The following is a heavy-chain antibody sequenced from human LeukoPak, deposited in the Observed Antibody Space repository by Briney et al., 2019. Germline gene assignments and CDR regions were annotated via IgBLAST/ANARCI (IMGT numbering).Heavy chain of an antibody. Sequence: GGSLRLSCTASGFTFGDYAMSWFRQAPGKGLEWVGFIRSKAYGGTTEYAASVKGRFTISRDDSKNIAYLQMNSLKTEDTAVYYCTRAGTRIAAAGTLDYWGQGTLVTVSS. CDR1: GFTFGDYA. D-gene: IGHD6-13*01. J-gene: IGHJ4*02. CDR3: TRAGTRIAAAGTLDY. CDR2: IRSKAYGGTT. V-gene: IGHV3-49*03.